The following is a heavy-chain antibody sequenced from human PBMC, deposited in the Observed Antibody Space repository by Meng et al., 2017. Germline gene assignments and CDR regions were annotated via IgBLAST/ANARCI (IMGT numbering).Heavy chain of an antibody. V-gene: IGHV3-66*02. J-gene: IGHJ5*02. D-gene: IGHD6-6*01. Sequence: EVQLVGSGGGLVQPGGSLRLSCAASGLTVSSNYMSWVRQAPGKGLEWVSVIYSGGSTYYADSVKGRFTISRDNSKNTLYLQMNSLRAEDTAVYYCARESMYNWFDLWGQGTLVTVSS. CDR1: GLTVSSNY. CDR3: ARESMYNWFDL. CDR2: IYSGGST.